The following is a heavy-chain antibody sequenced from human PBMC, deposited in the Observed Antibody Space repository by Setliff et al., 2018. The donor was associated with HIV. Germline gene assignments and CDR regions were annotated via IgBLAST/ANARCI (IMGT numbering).Heavy chain of an antibody. CDR2: ISGHNGHT. CDR1: GYTFTGHY. Sequence: ASVKVSCKASGYTFTGHYMHWVRQAPGQGLEWMGWISGHNGHTDYAQKFQGRVTVTTDTSTETAYMELRSLRSDDTAVYYCARDMQQLVPGEHYYYMDVWGKGTTVTVSS. J-gene: IGHJ6*03. CDR3: ARDMQQLVPGEHYYYMDV. D-gene: IGHD6-13*01. V-gene: IGHV1-18*04.